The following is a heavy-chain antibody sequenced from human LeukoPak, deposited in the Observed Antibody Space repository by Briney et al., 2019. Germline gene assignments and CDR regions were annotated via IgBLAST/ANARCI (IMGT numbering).Heavy chain of an antibody. D-gene: IGHD1-26*01. CDR3: ARDGPSVGATIDY. CDR2: INAGNGNT. CDR1: GYTFTSYA. J-gene: IGHJ4*02. Sequence: ASVKVSCKASGYTFTSYAMHWVRQAPGQRLEWMGWINAGNGNTKYSQKFQGRVTITRDTSASTAYMELSSLRSEDTAMYYCARDGPSVGATIDYWGQGTLVTVSS. V-gene: IGHV1-3*01.